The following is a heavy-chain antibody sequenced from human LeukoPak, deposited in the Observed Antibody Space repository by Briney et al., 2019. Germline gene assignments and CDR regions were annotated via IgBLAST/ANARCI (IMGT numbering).Heavy chain of an antibody. D-gene: IGHD2-2*01. J-gene: IGHJ2*01. V-gene: IGHV1-69*05. CDR2: IIPIFGTA. CDR3: ARDRCSSRSCYLTITQKGYFDL. Sequence: GASVKVSCKASGGTFSSYAISWVRQAPGQGLEWMGRIIPIFGTANYAQKFQGRVTITTDESTSTAYMELSSLRSEDTAVHYCARDRCSSRSCYLTITQKGYFDLWGRGTVVTVSS. CDR1: GGTFSSYA.